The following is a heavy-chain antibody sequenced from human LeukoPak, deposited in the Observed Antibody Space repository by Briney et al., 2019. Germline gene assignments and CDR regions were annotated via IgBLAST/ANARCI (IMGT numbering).Heavy chain of an antibody. D-gene: IGHD6-13*01. J-gene: IGHJ4*02. CDR3: ARDPYSSSWKLGFDY. CDR1: GFTFSSYW. CDR2: IKQDGSEK. Sequence: PGGSLRLSCAASGFTFSSYWMSWVRQAPGQGLEWVANIKQDGSEKHYVDSVKGRFTISRDNAKNSLYLQMNSLRAEDTAVYYCARDPYSSSWKLGFDYWGQGTLVTVSS. V-gene: IGHV3-7*01.